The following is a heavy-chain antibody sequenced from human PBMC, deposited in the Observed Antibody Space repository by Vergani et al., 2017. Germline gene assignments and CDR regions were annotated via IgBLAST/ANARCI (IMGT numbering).Heavy chain of an antibody. CDR2: ISASGNA. Sequence: QVQLQASGPGRVKPSQTLSLTCTMSGGSISAGYYFWSWIRQPAGKGLEWLGHISASGNASHSPSLKTRVSMSVDTSKNQFSLTVTSVTAADTAIYFCARRSRGYSSGGKVHPLRTAFDVWGHGTVVTVSS. CDR1: GGSISAGYYF. D-gene: IGHD2-15*01. J-gene: IGHJ3*01. CDR3: ARRSRGYSSGGKVHPLRTAFDV. V-gene: IGHV4-61*02.